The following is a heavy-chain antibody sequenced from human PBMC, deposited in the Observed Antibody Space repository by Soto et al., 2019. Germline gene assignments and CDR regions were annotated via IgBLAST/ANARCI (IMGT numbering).Heavy chain of an antibody. CDR3: ARTLYGDYAGDAKDDY. J-gene: IGHJ4*02. CDR2: VYYSGSA. V-gene: IGHV4-30-4*01. CDR1: GGSIGSGDYY. D-gene: IGHD4-17*01. Sequence: VQLQASGPGLVKPSQTLSLTCTVSGGSIGSGDYYWSWIRQPPGKGLGGIGYVYYSGSAYYNPSLKSRVNISVDTSKNHFSLKLSSVTAADTAMYYCARTLYGDYAGDAKDDYWGQGALVTVSS.